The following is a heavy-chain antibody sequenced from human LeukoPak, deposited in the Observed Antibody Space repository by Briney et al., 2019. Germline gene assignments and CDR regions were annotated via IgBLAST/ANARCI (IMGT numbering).Heavy chain of an antibody. CDR3: AKGSGYEHSYYYYYMDV. D-gene: IGHD5-12*01. J-gene: IGHJ6*03. Sequence: GGSLRLSCAASGFSFSDAWMSWVRQIPGKGLEWVGRIESKTDGGTTDYAAPVKGRFTVSRDDSTNTLYLQMNSLRAEDTAVYYCAKGSGYEHSYYYYYMDVWGKGTTVTISS. CDR2: IESKTDGGTT. V-gene: IGHV3-15*04. CDR1: GFSFSDAW.